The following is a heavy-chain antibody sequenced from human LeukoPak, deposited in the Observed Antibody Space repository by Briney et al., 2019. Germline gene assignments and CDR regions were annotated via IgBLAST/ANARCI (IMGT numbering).Heavy chain of an antibody. CDR2: ISSSSSYI. CDR1: GFTFSSYS. CDR3: ARDRSLGYYGSGSFSSYFDY. D-gene: IGHD3-10*01. Sequence: GGSLRLSCAASGFTFSSYSMNWVRQAPGKGLEWVSSISSSSSYIYYADSVKGRFTISRDNAKNSLYLQMNSLRAEDTAVYYCARDRSLGYYGSGSFSSYFDYWGQGTLVTVSS. J-gene: IGHJ4*02. V-gene: IGHV3-21*01.